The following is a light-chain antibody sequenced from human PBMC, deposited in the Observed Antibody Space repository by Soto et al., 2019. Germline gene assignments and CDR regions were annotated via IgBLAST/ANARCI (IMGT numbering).Light chain of an antibody. CDR1: ESINNL. CDR2: DAS. V-gene: IGKV3-11*01. Sequence: EIVLTQSPATLSLSPGERATLSCRANESINNLLSWYQQKPGQAPWLLIFDASHQPTGTPARFSGSGSGTEFTLTISALEPEDFAVYYCQQRSNWPTFGGGTRVDIK. J-gene: IGKJ4*01. CDR3: QQRSNWPT.